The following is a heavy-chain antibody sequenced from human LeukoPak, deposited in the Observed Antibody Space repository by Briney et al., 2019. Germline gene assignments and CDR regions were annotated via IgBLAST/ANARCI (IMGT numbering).Heavy chain of an antibody. V-gene: IGHV4-61*08. D-gene: IGHD6-19*01. CDR1: GGSTSSGGYY. CDR3: ARAGGAVARFDP. Sequence: SQTLSLTCIVSGGSTSSGGYYWHWIRQTPGKGLEWIGYVYYSGTTNYNPSLESRVTMSVDTSKNQFSLKLSSVTAADTAVYYRARAGGAVARFDPWGQGTLVTVSS. CDR2: VYYSGTT. J-gene: IGHJ5*02.